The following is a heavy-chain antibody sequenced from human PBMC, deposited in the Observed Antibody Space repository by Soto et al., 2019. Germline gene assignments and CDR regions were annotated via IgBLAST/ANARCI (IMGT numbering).Heavy chain of an antibody. V-gene: IGHV4-61*01. CDR3: ARVYPGIAVAEPFDY. J-gene: IGHJ4*02. CDR2: IYYSGST. D-gene: IGHD6-19*01. Sequence: PSETLSLTCTVSGGSVSSGSYYWSWIRQPPGKGLEWIGYIYYSGSTNYNPSLKSRVTISVDTSKNQFSLKLSSVTAADTAVYYCARVYPGIAVAEPFDYWGQGTLVTVSS. CDR1: GGSVSSGSYY.